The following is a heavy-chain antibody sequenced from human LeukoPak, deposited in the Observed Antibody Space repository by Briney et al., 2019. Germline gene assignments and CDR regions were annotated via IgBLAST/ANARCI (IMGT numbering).Heavy chain of an antibody. J-gene: IGHJ4*02. Sequence: GESLKISCQSSGYIFTTYWIHWVRQMPGKGLEWMGIIYPGDSDTRYSPSFQGQVTISADKSITTAYLQWSSMKASDTAMYYCARSSKNFDYWGQGTLVTVSS. CDR2: IYPGDSDT. CDR1: GYIFTTYW. V-gene: IGHV5-51*01. CDR3: ARSSKNFDY. D-gene: IGHD4-11*01.